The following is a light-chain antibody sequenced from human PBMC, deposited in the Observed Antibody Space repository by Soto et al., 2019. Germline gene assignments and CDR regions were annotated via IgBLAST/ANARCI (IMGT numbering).Light chain of an antibody. CDR3: LLYYGGAQVL. Sequence: QAVVTQEPSLTVSPGETVTLTCASSAGAVTSAYYTTWLQQKPGQAPRALIYSTSEKHSWTPARFSGSLLGGKAALTLSAAQPEDEADYYCLLYYGGAQVLFGGGTKLTVL. CDR1: AGAVTSAYY. V-gene: IGLV7-43*01. J-gene: IGLJ2*01. CDR2: STS.